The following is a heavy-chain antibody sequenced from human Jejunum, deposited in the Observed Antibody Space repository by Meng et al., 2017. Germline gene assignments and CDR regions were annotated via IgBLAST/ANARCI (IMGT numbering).Heavy chain of an antibody. D-gene: IGHD3-22*01. CDR1: GFTFSGSP. J-gene: IGHJ4*02. V-gene: IGHV3-73*02. CDR3: AKVYYDSSGSAY. CDR2: IEGKANNYAT. Sequence: VQLVESGGGLVQPGGSLKLSCAASGFTFSGSPLHWVRQASGKGLEWVGRIEGKANNYATAYAASVKGRFTISRDDLRNTAYLQMNSLKIEDTAVYYCAKVYYDSSGSAYWGQGTLVTVSS.